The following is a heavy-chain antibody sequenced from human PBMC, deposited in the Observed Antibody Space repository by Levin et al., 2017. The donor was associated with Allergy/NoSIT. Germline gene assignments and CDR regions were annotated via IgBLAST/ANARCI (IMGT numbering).Heavy chain of an antibody. CDR3: ARLVVGAMGY. CDR1: GGSISSSSYY. CDR2: IYYSGST. Sequence: SQTLSLTCTVSGGSISSSSYYWGWIRQPPGKGLEWIGSIYYSGSTYYNPSLKSRVTISVDTSKNQFSLKLSSVTAADTAVYYCARLVVGAMGYWGQGTLVTVSS. V-gene: IGHV4-39*01. J-gene: IGHJ4*02. D-gene: IGHD1-26*01.